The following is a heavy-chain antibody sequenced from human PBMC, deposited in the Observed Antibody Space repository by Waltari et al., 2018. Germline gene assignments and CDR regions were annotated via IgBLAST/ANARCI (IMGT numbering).Heavy chain of an antibody. D-gene: IGHD2-15*01. Sequence: EVQLVESGGGLVKPGGSLRLPCAASGFTFSSYSMNWVRQAPGKGLGGGSSISSSSSYIYYADSLKGRCTSSRDNAKNSRYLHMNSLGADYTAGYYCAGDLVGCSDYWGQGTLVTVSS. J-gene: IGHJ4*02. CDR3: AGDLVGCSDY. V-gene: IGHV3-21*01. CDR1: GFTFSSYS. CDR2: ISSSSSYI.